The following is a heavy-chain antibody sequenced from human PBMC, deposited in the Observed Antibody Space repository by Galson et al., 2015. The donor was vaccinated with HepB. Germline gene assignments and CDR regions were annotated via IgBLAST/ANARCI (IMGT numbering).Heavy chain of an antibody. Sequence: LRLSCAASGFTFSSYGMHWVRQAPGKGLEWVAVISYDGSNKYYADSVKGRFTISRDNSKNTLYLQMNSLRAEDTAVYYCAKDITYYYGSGAASAFDIWGQGTMVTVSS. CDR1: GFTFSSYG. D-gene: IGHD3-10*01. CDR2: ISYDGSNK. CDR3: AKDITYYYGSGAASAFDI. J-gene: IGHJ3*02. V-gene: IGHV3-30*18.